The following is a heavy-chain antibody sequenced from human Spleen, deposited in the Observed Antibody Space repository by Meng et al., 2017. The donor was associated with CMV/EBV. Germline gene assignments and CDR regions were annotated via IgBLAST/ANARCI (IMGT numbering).Heavy chain of an antibody. CDR2: ITADKGDT. CDR1: AYTLTGYV. Sequence: ASVKVSCKASAYTLTGYVISWVRQAPGQGLEWMGWITADKGDTTYAQNVQGRITMTTDTSTTTAYMELRSLTSDDTAMYYCAGGIPGGSFDYWGQGTLVTVSS. D-gene: IGHD1-26*01. J-gene: IGHJ4*02. CDR3: AGGIPGGSFDY. V-gene: IGHV1-18*01.